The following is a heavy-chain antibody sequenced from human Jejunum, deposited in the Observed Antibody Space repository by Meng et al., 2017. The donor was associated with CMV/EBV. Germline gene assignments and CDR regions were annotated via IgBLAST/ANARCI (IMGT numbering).Heavy chain of an antibody. CDR1: GGVFNNYA. V-gene: IGHV1-69*01. CDR3: ARGFSNGYLPFDY. Sequence: QVQLVQSGTEVKNPGSSVKVSCKSSGGVFNNYALNWVRQAPGQGLEWMGGIIAVLKTPTYAQKFRGRLTITADESTGTTYMDLTSLTSEDTAVYYCARGFSNGYLPFDYWGQGTLVTVSS. CDR2: IIAVLKTP. J-gene: IGHJ4*02. D-gene: IGHD3-22*01.